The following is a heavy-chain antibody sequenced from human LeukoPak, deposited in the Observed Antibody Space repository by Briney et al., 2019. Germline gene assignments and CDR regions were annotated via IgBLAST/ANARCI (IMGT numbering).Heavy chain of an antibody. V-gene: IGHV1-69*13. Sequence: SVKVSCKASGGTFSSYAISWVRQAPGQGLECMGGIIPIFGTANYAQKFQGRVTITADESTSTAYMELSSLRSEDTAVYYCARLVGANRLFDYWGQGTLVTVSS. CDR1: GGTFSSYA. CDR2: IIPIFGTA. D-gene: IGHD1-26*01. CDR3: ARLVGANRLFDY. J-gene: IGHJ4*02.